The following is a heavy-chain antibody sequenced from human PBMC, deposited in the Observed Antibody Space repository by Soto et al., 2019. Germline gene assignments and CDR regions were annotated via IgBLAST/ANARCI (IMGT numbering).Heavy chain of an antibody. J-gene: IGHJ6*02. Sequence: GGSLRLSCAASGFTFDNYAVNWVRQAPGKGLEWVSGITGSGENTYYADSVKGRFTISRDNSKNTLYVQLNSLRVEDTAIYYCAKVSLGATTITDFYYYGMDVWGQGTMVTV. V-gene: IGHV3-23*01. CDR3: AKVSLGATTITDFYYYGMDV. CDR2: ITGSGENT. D-gene: IGHD1-26*01. CDR1: GFTFDNYA.